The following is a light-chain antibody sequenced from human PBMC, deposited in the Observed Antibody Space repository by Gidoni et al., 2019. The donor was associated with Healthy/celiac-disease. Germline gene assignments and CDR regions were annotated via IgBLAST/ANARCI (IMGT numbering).Light chain of an antibody. Sequence: DIQMTQSPSSLSASVGDRVTITCRASQSISSYLNWYQQKPGKAPKLLIYAASSLQSGVPSRFSGSGSGTDFTLTISSLQPEDFATYYCQQSYSTPMYTFGHXTKLEIK. J-gene: IGKJ2*01. V-gene: IGKV1-39*01. CDR1: QSISSY. CDR2: AAS. CDR3: QQSYSTPMYT.